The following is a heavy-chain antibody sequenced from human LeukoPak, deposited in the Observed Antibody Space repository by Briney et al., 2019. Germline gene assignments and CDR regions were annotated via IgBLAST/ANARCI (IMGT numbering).Heavy chain of an antibody. CDR2: IYYSGST. V-gene: IGHV4-59*01. D-gene: IGHD2-21*01. J-gene: IGHJ6*03. CDR1: GGSISSYY. Sequence: SETLSLTCTVSGGSISSYYWSWIRQPPGKGLEWIGYIYYSGSTNYNPSLKSRVTISVDTSKNQFSLKLSSVTAADTAVYYCARRVSIPYYYYYMDVWGKGTTVTVSS. CDR3: ARRVSIPYYYYYMDV.